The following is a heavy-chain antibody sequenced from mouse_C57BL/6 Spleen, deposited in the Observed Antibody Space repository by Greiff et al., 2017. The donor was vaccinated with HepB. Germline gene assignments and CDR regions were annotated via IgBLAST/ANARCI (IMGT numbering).Heavy chain of an antibody. V-gene: IGHV14-1*01. J-gene: IGHJ2*01. Sequence: VQLQQSGAELVRPGASVKLSCTASGFNIKDYYMHWVKQRPEQGLEWIGRIDPEDGDTEYAPKFQGKATMTADTSSNTAYLQLSSLTSEDTAVYYCTTYYYGSSYVPSFDYWGQGTTLTVSS. CDR1: GFNIKDYY. D-gene: IGHD1-1*01. CDR3: TTYYYGSSYVPSFDY. CDR2: IDPEDGDT.